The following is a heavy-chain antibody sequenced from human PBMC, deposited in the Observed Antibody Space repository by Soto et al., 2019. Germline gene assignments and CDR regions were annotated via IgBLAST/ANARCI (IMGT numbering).Heavy chain of an antibody. CDR2: IIPILGTG. CDR3: AKGRYCSGGSFSILYYYYGMDV. V-gene: IGHV1-69*01. CDR1: GGTFSSYA. Sequence: QVQLVQSGAAVKKPGSSVKVSCKASGGTFSSYAISWVRQAPGQGLEWMGGIIPILGTGTYAQKFQGRVTITADESTSTAYMALSSLRAEDTAVYYCAKGRYCSGGSFSILYYYYGMDVWGQGTTVPVSS. J-gene: IGHJ6*02. D-gene: IGHD2-15*01.